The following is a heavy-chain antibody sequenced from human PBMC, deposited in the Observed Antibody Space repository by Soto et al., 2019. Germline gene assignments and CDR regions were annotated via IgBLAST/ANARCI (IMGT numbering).Heavy chain of an antibody. CDR3: ARGRYALDY. V-gene: IGHV3-11*01. J-gene: IGHJ4*02. CDR2: ISGSGNTI. D-gene: IGHD3-16*01. CDR1: GFTLSDYY. Sequence: GGSLRLSCAASGFTLSDYYMRWIRQAPGKGPEWVSHISGSGNTIDYADSVKGRFTISRDNAKNSLHLQMNSLRDDDTAVFYCARGRYALDYWGQGTRVTVSS.